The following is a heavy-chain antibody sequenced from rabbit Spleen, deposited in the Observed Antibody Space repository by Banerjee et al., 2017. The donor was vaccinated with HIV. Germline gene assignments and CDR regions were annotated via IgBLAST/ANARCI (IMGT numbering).Heavy chain of an antibody. CDR2: IAGSSSGFA. D-gene: IGHD8-1*01. CDR3: ARDTGSSFSSYGMDL. V-gene: IGHV1S45*01. Sequence: EQLEESGGGLVKPEGSLTLTCKASGVSLNDKDVMCWVRQAPGKGLEWISCIAGSSSGFAYSATWAKGRFTCSKTSSTTVTLQMTSLTVADTATYFCARDTGSSFSSYGMDLWGPGTLVTVS. CDR1: GVSLNDKDV. J-gene: IGHJ6*01.